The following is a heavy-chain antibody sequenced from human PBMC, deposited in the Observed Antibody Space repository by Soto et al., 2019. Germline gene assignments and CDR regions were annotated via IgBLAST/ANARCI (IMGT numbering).Heavy chain of an antibody. CDR2: INPSGGST. CDR3: AVGYYYDSSGYYLGY. J-gene: IGHJ4*02. Sequence: GASVKVFCKASGYTFTSYYMHWVRQAPGQGLEWMGIINPSGGSTSYAQKFQGRVTMTRDTSTSTVYMELSSLRSEDTAVYYCAVGYYYDSSGYYLGYWGQGTLVTVSS. D-gene: IGHD3-22*01. V-gene: IGHV1-46*01. CDR1: GYTFTSYY.